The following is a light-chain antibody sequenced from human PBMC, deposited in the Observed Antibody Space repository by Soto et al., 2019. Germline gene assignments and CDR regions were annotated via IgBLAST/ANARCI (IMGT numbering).Light chain of an antibody. V-gene: IGKV3-15*01. CDR3: QHYNNWPRT. CDR1: QSVSSN. CDR2: GTS. Sequence: EIVMTQSPATLSVSPGERATLSCRASQSVSSNLAWYQQKPGQAPRLLIYGTSTRATDIPARFSGSRSGTEFPLTISSLQSEDFAVYYCQHYNNWPRTFGQGTKVEIK. J-gene: IGKJ1*01.